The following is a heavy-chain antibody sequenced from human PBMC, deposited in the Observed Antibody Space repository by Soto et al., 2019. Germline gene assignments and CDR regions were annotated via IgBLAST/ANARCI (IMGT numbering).Heavy chain of an antibody. CDR1: GFTFDDYA. Sequence: EVQLVESGGGLVQPGGSLRLSCAASGFTFDDYAMHWVRQAPGKGLEWVSGISWNSGSIGYADSVKGRFTISRDNRKSCLYLQMNSLRAEDTALYYWAKWNSKRISIIRGVWEGNYMDVWGNVTTVTVSS. D-gene: IGHD3-10*01. J-gene: IGHJ6*03. V-gene: IGHV3-9*01. CDR3: AKWNSKRISIIRGVWEGNYMDV. CDR2: ISWNSGSI.